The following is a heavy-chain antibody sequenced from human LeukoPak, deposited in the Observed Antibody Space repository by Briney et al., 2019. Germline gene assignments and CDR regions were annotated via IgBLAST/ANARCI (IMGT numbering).Heavy chain of an antibody. Sequence: SETLSLTCTVSGGSISSSSYYWGWIRQPPGKGLEWIGSIYYSGSTYYNPSLKSRVTISVDTSKNQFSLKLSSVTAADTAVYYCARGVQYYYDSSGFDYWGQATPVTVSS. CDR1: GGSISSSSYY. CDR2: IYYSGST. CDR3: ARGVQYYYDSSGFDY. J-gene: IGHJ4*02. D-gene: IGHD3-22*01. V-gene: IGHV4-39*01.